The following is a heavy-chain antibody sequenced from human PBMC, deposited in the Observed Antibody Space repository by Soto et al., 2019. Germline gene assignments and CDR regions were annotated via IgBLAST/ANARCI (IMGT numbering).Heavy chain of an antibody. Sequence: EVQLVESGGGLVQPGGSLRLSCAASGFTFSSYSMNWVRQAPGKGLEWVSHISSSSSTIYYADSVKGRFTISRDNAKTSLYLKMNSLRAEDTAVYYCARHPERIAEIGWFDPWGQGTLVTVSS. D-gene: IGHD6-13*01. CDR3: ARHPERIAEIGWFDP. CDR2: ISSSSSTI. CDR1: GFTFSSYS. V-gene: IGHV3-48*01. J-gene: IGHJ5*02.